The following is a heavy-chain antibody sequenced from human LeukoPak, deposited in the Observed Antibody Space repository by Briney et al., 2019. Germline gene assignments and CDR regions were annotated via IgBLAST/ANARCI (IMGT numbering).Heavy chain of an antibody. D-gene: IGHD6-19*01. CDR2: IYYSGST. V-gene: IGHV4-38-2*02. J-gene: IGHJ6*03. Sequence: SETLSLTCTVSGYSLSSGFFCDWIRQSPGKGLEWVGSIYYSGSTYYNPFLKSRATISVDTSKNQFCLKLSSVPAADTAVYYRASSSGWYYYHMDVWGKGTTVPVSS. CDR3: ASSSGWYYYHMDV. CDR1: GYSLSSGFF.